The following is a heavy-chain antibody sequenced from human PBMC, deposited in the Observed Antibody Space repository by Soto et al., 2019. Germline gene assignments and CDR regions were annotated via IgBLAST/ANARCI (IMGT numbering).Heavy chain of an antibody. Sequence: QLVQSGAEVKKPGSSVKVSCKASGGDFLSYTISWVRQAPGQGPEWKGTIIPILDVAKNAQKFQGRVAITADKATSTVYMELRSLRSDDTAVYYCAQMWFGELWHGMDVWGQGTTITVSS. V-gene: IGHV1-69*02. CDR1: GGDFLSYT. CDR2: IIPILDVA. J-gene: IGHJ6*02. D-gene: IGHD3-10*01. CDR3: AQMWFGELWHGMDV.